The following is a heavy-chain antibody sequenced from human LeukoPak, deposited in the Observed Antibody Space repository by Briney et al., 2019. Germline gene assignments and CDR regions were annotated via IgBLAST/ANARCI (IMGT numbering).Heavy chain of an antibody. J-gene: IGHJ3*02. CDR2: MNPNSGNT. V-gene: IGHV1-8*01. Sequence: ASVKVSCKASGYTFTSYDINWVRQATGQGLEWMGWMNPNSGNTGYAQKFQGRVTLTRITSISTAYMELSGLRSEDTAVYYCAVGVLSGGHEWAFYIWGQGTMVTVSS. CDR1: GYTFTSYD. CDR3: AVGVLSGGHEWAFYI. D-gene: IGHD5-12*01.